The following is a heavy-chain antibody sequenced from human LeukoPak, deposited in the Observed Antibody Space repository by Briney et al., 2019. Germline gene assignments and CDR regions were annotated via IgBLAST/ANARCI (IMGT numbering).Heavy chain of an antibody. V-gene: IGHV3-48*02. CDR2: ISSSSTTI. CDR3: ARDAQHLVDLYYYYYYMDV. Sequence: GGSLRLSCAASGFTFSSYSMNWVRQAPGKGLEWVSYISSSSTTIYYADSAKGRFTISRDNAKNSLYLQINSLRDEDTAVYYCARDAQHLVDLYYYYYYMDVWGKGTTVTVSS. D-gene: IGHD6-13*01. CDR1: GFTFSSYS. J-gene: IGHJ6*03.